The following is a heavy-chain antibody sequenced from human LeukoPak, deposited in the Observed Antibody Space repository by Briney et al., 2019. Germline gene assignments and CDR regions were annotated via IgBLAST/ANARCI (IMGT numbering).Heavy chain of an antibody. CDR1: GFTFSSYG. CDR2: IRYDGGNK. V-gene: IGHV3-30*02. CDR3: ARGPGGMDV. Sequence: PGGSLRLSCAASGFTFSSYGMHWVRQASGKGLEWVAFIRYDGGNKYYADSVKGRFTISRDNSKNTLYLQMNSLRSDDTAVYYCARGPGGMDVWGQGTTVTVSS. J-gene: IGHJ6*02.